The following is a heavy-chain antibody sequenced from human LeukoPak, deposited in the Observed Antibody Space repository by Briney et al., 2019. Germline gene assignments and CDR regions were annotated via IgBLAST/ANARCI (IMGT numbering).Heavy chain of an antibody. J-gene: IGHJ4*02. CDR2: IYYIGTT. V-gene: IGHV4-30-4*01. Sequence: SETLSLTCTVSGGSMSSGDFYWSWIRQPPGKGLEGIGYIYYIGTTTYNPSLKSRVSISVDTSKNQFSLKLTSVTAADTAVYYCARDWMVRGGFDYWGQGALVTVSA. D-gene: IGHD3-10*01. CDR1: GGSMSSGDFY. CDR3: ARDWMVRGGFDY.